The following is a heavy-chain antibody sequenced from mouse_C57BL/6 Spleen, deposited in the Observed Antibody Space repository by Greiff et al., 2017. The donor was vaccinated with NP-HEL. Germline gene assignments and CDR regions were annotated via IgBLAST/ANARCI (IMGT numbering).Heavy chain of an antibody. V-gene: IGHV1-82*01. Sequence: RVEPGASVKLSCKASGYAFSSSWMNWMKQRPGKGLEWIGRIYPGDGDTNYNGKFKGKATLTADKSSSTAYMQLSSLTSEDSAVYFCAKRPFDYWGQGTTLTVSS. D-gene: IGHD2-12*01. CDR2: IYPGDGDT. CDR1: GYAFSSSW. CDR3: AKRPFDY. J-gene: IGHJ2*01.